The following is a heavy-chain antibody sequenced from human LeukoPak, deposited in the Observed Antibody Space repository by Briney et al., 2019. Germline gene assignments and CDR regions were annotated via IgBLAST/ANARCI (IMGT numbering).Heavy chain of an antibody. V-gene: IGHV3-48*02. CDR3: ARGVDTMPRFDH. CDR2: IGTSSSPK. CDR1: GLAFSSYS. J-gene: IGHJ4*02. D-gene: IGHD2-2*01. Sequence: GGSLRLSCAASGLAFSSYSMNWVRQAPGKGLEWVSYIGTSSSPKYYADSVKGRFTISRDNDKNSIYLQMDSLRDEDTAVYYCARGVDTMPRFDHWGQGTLVTVSS.